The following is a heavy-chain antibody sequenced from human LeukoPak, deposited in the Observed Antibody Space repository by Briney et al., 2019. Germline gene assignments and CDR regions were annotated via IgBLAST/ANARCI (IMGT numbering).Heavy chain of an antibody. J-gene: IGHJ1*01. CDR3: AKVARPYSSGWYRSGYFQH. Sequence: SGGTLRLSCAASGFTFSAYGMSWVRQAPGKGLEWVSAISGSGGSTYYADSVKGRFTISRDNSKNTLYLQMNSLRAEDTAVYYCAKVARPYSSGWYRSGYFQHWGQGTLVTVSS. D-gene: IGHD6-19*01. CDR2: ISGSGGST. CDR1: GFTFSAYG. V-gene: IGHV3-23*01.